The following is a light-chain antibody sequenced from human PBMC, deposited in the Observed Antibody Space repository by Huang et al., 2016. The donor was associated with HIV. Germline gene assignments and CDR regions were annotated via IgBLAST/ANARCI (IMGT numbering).Light chain of an antibody. Sequence: DIQLTQSPSAMAASVGDRVTITCRATQDIYNYLAWFQQQPGKAPKRLIYGASSLQTGVPARFSGSGSATEVTLTINNLQPEDSATYFCLQHKNFHAPTFGQGTKVEIK. CDR3: LQHKNFHAPT. J-gene: IGKJ1*01. CDR1: QDIYNY. V-gene: IGKV1-17*03. CDR2: GAS.